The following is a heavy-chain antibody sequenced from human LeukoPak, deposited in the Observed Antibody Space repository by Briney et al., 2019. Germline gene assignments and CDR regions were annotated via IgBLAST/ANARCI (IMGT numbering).Heavy chain of an antibody. V-gene: IGHV3-7*05. CDR3: ARLTRTVAEDY. J-gene: IGHJ4*02. D-gene: IGHD4-11*01. CDR2: IKPDGSET. CDR1: GLPLSNFW. Sequence: GGCLRLSCAASGLPLSNFWMTWIRQAPGKGLESMANIKPDGSETYYVDSVKGRFTISRDNAKNSLYLQMKSLRAEDTAVYYCARLTRTVAEDYWGQGTLVTVSS.